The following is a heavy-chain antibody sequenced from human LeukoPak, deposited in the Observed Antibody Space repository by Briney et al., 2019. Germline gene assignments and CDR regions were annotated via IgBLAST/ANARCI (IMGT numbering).Heavy chain of an antibody. D-gene: IGHD5-24*01. CDR1: GYTFTGYY. CDR2: ISAYNGNT. J-gene: IGHJ4*02. Sequence: ASVKVSCKASGYTFTGYYMHWVRQAPGQGLEWMGWISAYNGNTNYAQKLQGRVTMTTDTSTSTAYMELRSLRSADTAVYYCARDREMATSYWGQGALVTVSS. CDR3: ARDREMATSY. V-gene: IGHV1-18*04.